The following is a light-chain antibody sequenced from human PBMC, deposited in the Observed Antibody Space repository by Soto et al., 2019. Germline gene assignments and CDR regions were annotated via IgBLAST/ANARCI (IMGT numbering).Light chain of an antibody. CDR2: DAS. CDR1: RSVGRY. Sequence: EIVLTQSPGTLSLSPGERATLSCRASRSVGRYLAWYQHKPGQAPRLLIYDASNRAPGIPARISGSGSGTDFTLSINSLEPEDFAVYYCQRRRDWPPLTFGGGTKVEIK. V-gene: IGKV3-11*01. CDR3: QRRRDWPPLT. J-gene: IGKJ4*01.